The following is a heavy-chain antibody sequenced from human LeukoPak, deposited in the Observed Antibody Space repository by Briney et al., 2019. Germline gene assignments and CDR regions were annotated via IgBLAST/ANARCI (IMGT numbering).Heavy chain of an antibody. Sequence: PGGSLRLSCAASGFTFSSHAMSWVRQAPGKGLEWVSTISGSGGNTYYVDSVKGRFSISRDNSKNTLFLQMNSLRAEDTAIYYCARGDLLIGYWGQGTLVTVSS. CDR2: ISGSGGNT. V-gene: IGHV3-23*01. D-gene: IGHD3-10*01. CDR3: ARGDLLIGY. CDR1: GFTFSSHA. J-gene: IGHJ4*02.